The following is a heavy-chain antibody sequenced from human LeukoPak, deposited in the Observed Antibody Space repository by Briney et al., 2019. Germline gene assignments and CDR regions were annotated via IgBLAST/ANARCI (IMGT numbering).Heavy chain of an antibody. Sequence: ASVKVSCKASGYTFNFYGISWVRQAPGQGLEWMGWISAYNGNTNYAQKVQGRVTTTTDTSTTTAYMELRSLRSDDTAVYFCARDDYGSGSFSPFLYWGQGTLVTVSS. CDR1: GYTFNFYG. J-gene: IGHJ1*01. D-gene: IGHD3-10*01. CDR3: ARDDYGSGSFSPFLY. CDR2: ISAYNGNT. V-gene: IGHV1-18*01.